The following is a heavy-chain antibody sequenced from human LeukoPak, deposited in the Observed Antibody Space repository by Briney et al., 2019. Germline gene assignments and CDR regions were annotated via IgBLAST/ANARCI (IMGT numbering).Heavy chain of an antibody. CDR1: GFTFGSYT. D-gene: IGHD3-10*01. CDR2: ITATGSRT. J-gene: IGHJ4*02. V-gene: IGHV3-23*01. CDR3: ARDCSDGSGSYYMDY. Sequence: GGSLRLSCAASGFTFGSYTMSWVRQAPGKGLEWVSGITATGSRTYCADSVKGRFTISRDSSKNTLYLQLNSLGVDDTAVYYCARDCSDGSGSYYMDYWGQGTLVTVSS.